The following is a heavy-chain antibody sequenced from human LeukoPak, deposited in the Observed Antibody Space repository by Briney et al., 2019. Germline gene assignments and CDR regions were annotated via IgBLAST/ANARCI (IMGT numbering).Heavy chain of an antibody. J-gene: IGHJ4*02. Sequence: ASAKVSCKASGYTFTGYYIHWVRLAPGQGLEWMGWINPNSGGTNSAQNFQGRVTMTRDTSINSAYMELSRLRSDDTAIFYCARCMDYDILTGYYCDYWGQGTLVTVSS. CDR2: INPNSGGT. V-gene: IGHV1-2*02. CDR3: ARCMDYDILTGYYCDY. D-gene: IGHD3-9*01. CDR1: GYTFTGYY.